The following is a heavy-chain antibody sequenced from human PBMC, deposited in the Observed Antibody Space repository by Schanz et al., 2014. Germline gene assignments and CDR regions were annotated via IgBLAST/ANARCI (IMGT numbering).Heavy chain of an antibody. CDR3: ARDKGGLSRFDY. V-gene: IGHV3-7*01. CDR1: GFTVSINY. CDR2: MNQDGSVK. J-gene: IGHJ4*02. D-gene: IGHD2-15*01. Sequence: VQLVESGGGVVQPGRSLRLSCAASGFTVSINYMSWVRQAPGKGLEWVANMNQDGSVKNYVDSVKGRFTISRDNAKNSLYLQMNSLRAEDTAVYYCARDKGGLSRFDYWGQGTLVTVSS.